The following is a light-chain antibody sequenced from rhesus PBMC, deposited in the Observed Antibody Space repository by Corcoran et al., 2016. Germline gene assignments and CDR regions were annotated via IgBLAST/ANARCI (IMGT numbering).Light chain of an antibody. CDR1: QGITTW. Sequence: DIQMTQSPSSLSASVGAKVTITCHASQGITTWLVWYQQKPGKAPKPLTYDASSLQGGVPSRLSGSGSGTDVTRTISSLQPEDFAAYYCLQGYRTPFAFGPGTKLDIK. V-gene: IGKV1-19*01. CDR2: DAS. CDR3: LQGYRTPFA. J-gene: IGKJ3*01.